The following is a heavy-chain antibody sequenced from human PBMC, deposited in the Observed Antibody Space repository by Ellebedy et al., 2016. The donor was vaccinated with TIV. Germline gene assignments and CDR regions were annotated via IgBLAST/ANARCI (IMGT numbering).Heavy chain of an antibody. D-gene: IGHD2-2*01. CDR3: ARRVVAAALPVASHFKYYGLDV. CDR2: TYYRSKWYN. Sequence: SQTLSLTCXISGDSVSNTGASWNWIRQSPSRGLEWLGRTYYRSKWYNDYAVSVRSRITINPDTSKNQFSLQLNSVTAADTAVYYCARRVVAAALPVASHFKYYGLDVWGQGTTVTVSS. J-gene: IGHJ6*02. V-gene: IGHV6-1*01. CDR1: GDSVSNTGAS.